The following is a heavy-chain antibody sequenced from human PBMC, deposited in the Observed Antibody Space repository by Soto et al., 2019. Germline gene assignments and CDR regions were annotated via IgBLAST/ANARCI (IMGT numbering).Heavy chain of an antibody. V-gene: IGHV4-31*03. CDR2: IYYSGST. CDR3: ARDVADRIVVIEGAFDI. D-gene: IGHD3-22*01. Sequence: TLSLTCTVSGGSISSGGYYWSWIRQHPGKGLEWIGYIYYSGSTYYNPSLKSRVTISVDTSKNQFSLKLSSVTAADTAVYYCARDVADRIVVIEGAFDIWGQGTMVTVS. CDR1: GGSISSGGYY. J-gene: IGHJ3*02.